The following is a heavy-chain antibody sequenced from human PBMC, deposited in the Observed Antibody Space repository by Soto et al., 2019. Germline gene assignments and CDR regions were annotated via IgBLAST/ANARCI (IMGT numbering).Heavy chain of an antibody. CDR1: GGTFSSYA. CDR2: IIPIFGTA. J-gene: IGHJ4*02. CDR3: ATLLPRGEMATHPLDY. D-gene: IGHD3-16*01. Sequence: SVKVSCKASGGTFSSYAISWVRQAPEQGLEWMGGIIPIFGTANYAQKFQGRVTITADESTSTAYMELSSLRSEDTAVYYCATLLPRGEMATHPLDYWGQGTLVTVSS. V-gene: IGHV1-69*13.